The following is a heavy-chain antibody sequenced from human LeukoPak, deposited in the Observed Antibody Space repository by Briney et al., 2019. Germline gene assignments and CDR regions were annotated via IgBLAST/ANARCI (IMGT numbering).Heavy chain of an antibody. J-gene: IGHJ4*02. Sequence: GGSLRLSCAASGFTFSSYSMNWVRQAPGKGLEWVSSISSSSRYIYYADSVKGRFTISRDNAKNSLYLQMNSLRAEDTAVYYCARDPRSLRFLEWPPPYYFDYWGQGTLVTVSS. CDR1: GFTFSSYS. CDR2: ISSSSRYI. D-gene: IGHD3-3*01. CDR3: ARDPRSLRFLEWPPPYYFDY. V-gene: IGHV3-21*01.